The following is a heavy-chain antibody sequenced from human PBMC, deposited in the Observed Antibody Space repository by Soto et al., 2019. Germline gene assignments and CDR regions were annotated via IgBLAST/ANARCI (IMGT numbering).Heavy chain of an antibody. D-gene: IGHD4-17*01. CDR3: ARELMTTVTYSDY. V-gene: IGHV3-72*01. J-gene: IGHJ4*02. Sequence: EVQLVESGGGLVQPGGSLRLSCAASGFTFSDHYMDWVRQAPGKGLEWVGRTRNKADSYTTEYAASVKGRFTISRDDSKNSLFLQMNSLKAEDTAVYDCARELMTTVTYSDYWGQGTLVTVSS. CDR2: TRNKADSYTT. CDR1: GFTFSDHY.